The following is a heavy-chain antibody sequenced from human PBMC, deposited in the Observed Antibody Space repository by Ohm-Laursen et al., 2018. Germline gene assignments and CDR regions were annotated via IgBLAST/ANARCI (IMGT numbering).Heavy chain of an antibody. CDR3: ARARSELLWFGEDYYGMDV. D-gene: IGHD3-10*01. V-gene: IGHV4-59*01. CDR1: GFTFSSYW. J-gene: IGHJ6*02. Sequence: LSCAASGFTFSSYWMTWVRQPPGKGLEWIGYIYYSGSTNYNPSLKSRVTISVDTSKNQFPLKLSSVTAADTAVYYCARARSELLWFGEDYYGMDVWGQGTTVTVSS. CDR2: IYYSGST.